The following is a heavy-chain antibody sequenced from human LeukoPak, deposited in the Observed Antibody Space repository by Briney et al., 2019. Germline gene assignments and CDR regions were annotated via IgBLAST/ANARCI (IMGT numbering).Heavy chain of an antibody. V-gene: IGHV1-18*01. CDR1: GYTFTSYG. CDR2: ISAYNGNT. CDR3: ARVVVVVVAAKQTYYFDY. Sequence: ASVKASCKASGYTFTSYGISWVRQAPGQGLEWMGWISAYNGNTNYAQKLQGRVTMTTDTSTSTAYMELRSLRSDDTAVYYCARVVVVVVAAKQTYYFDYWGQGTLVTVSS. D-gene: IGHD2-15*01. J-gene: IGHJ4*02.